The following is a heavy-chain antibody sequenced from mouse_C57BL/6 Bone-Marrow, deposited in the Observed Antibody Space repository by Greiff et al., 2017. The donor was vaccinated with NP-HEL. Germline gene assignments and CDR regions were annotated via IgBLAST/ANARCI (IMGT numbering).Heavy chain of an antibody. CDR2: IYPGSGST. J-gene: IGHJ2*01. CDR1: GYTFTSYW. Sequence: VQLQQPGAELVKPGASVKMSCKASGYTFTSYWITWVKQRPGQGLEWIGDIYPGSGSTNYNEKFKSKATLTVDTSSSPAYMQLSSLTSEDSAVYYCARSVYYGSSFDYWGQGTTLTVSS. CDR3: ARSVYYGSSFDY. V-gene: IGHV1-55*01. D-gene: IGHD1-1*01.